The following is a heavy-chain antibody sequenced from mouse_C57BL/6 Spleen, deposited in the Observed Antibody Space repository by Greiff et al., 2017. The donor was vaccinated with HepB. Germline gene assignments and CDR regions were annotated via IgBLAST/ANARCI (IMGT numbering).Heavy chain of an antibody. V-gene: IGHV1-50*01. D-gene: IGHD1-1*01. CDR1: GYTFTSYW. Sequence: VQLQQSGAELVKPGASVKLSCKASGYTFTSYWMQWVKQRPGQGLEWIGEIDPSDSYTNYNQKFKGKATLTVDTSSSTAYMQLSSLTSEDSAVYYCARSKGYGSSYWFAYWGQGTLVTVSA. CDR3: ARSKGYGSSYWFAY. J-gene: IGHJ3*01. CDR2: IDPSDSYT.